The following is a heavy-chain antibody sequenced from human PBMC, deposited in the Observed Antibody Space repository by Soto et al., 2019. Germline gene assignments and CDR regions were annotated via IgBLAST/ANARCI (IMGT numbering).Heavy chain of an antibody. Sequence: QITLKESGPTVVEPTQTLTLTCAFSGFSLSTSGVGVGWIRQPPGKALEWLAFIYWDDDKRYSPSLKTRLTIIKDTSINQVVLIMTNMDPVDTATYYCAYRKEYRGSWYSGWFDPWGQGTLVTVSS. CDR1: GFSLSTSGVG. J-gene: IGHJ5*02. CDR3: AYRKEYRGSWYSGWFDP. V-gene: IGHV2-5*02. CDR2: IYWDDDK. D-gene: IGHD6-13*01.